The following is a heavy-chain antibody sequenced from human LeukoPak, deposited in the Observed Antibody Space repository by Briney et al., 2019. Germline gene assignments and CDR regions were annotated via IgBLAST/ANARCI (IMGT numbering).Heavy chain of an antibody. D-gene: IGHD6-13*01. CDR1: GGSISSYY. V-gene: IGHV4-59*01. Sequence: SETLSLTCTVSGGSISSYYWSWIRQPPGKGLEWIGYIYYSGSTNYNPTLKSRVTISVDTSKNQFSLKLSSVTAADTAVYYCARALAAAGHYYYYYMDVWGKGTTVTVSS. CDR3: ARALAAAGHYYYYYMDV. J-gene: IGHJ6*03. CDR2: IYYSGST.